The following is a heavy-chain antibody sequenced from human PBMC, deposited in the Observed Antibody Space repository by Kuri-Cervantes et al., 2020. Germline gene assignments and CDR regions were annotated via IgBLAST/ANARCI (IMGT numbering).Heavy chain of an antibody. Sequence: GESLKISCAASGFTFSSYSMNWVRQMPGKGLEWMGIIYPGDSDTRYSPSFQGQVTISADKSISTAYLQWSSLKASDTAMYYCARLGSSSWYGADYYYYYGMDVWGQGTTVTVSS. CDR2: IYPGDSDT. CDR1: GFTFSSYS. CDR3: ARLGSSSWYGADYYYYYGMDV. J-gene: IGHJ6*02. V-gene: IGHV5-51*01. D-gene: IGHD6-13*01.